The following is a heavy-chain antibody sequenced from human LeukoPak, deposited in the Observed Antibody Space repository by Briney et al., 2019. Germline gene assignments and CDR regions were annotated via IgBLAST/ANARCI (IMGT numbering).Heavy chain of an antibody. CDR3: ARDRTYYYDSSGYYYYYYGMDV. J-gene: IGHJ6*02. D-gene: IGHD3-22*01. V-gene: IGHV4-59*01. CDR1: GVSISSYY. CDR2: IYYSGST. Sequence: SETLSFTCTGSGVSISSYYWSWMRQPQGKELEWIVYIYYSGSTNYNHSLKSRVTISVDTSKNQFSLKLSSVSAADTAVYYCARDRTYYYDSSGYYYYYYGMDVWGQGTTVTVSS.